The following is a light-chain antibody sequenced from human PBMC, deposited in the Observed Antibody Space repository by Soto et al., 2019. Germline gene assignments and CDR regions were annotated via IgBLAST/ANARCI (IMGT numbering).Light chain of an antibody. CDR2: ANN. V-gene: IGLV1-40*01. CDR1: SSNIGAGYD. Sequence: QSALTQPPSVSGAPGQRVTISCTGSSSNIGAGYDVHWYQQLPGTAPKLLIYANNNRPSGVPGRFSGSKSGTSASLAITGLQAEDEADYYCQSYDSSLSGYVFGTGTKVTAL. J-gene: IGLJ1*01. CDR3: QSYDSSLSGYV.